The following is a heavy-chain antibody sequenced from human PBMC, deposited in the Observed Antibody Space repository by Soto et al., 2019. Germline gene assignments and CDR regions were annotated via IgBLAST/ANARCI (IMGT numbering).Heavy chain of an antibody. Sequence: SETLSLTCTVSGGSISSYYWSWIRQPAGKGLEWIGRIYTSGSTNYNPSLKSRVTMSVDTSKNQFSLKLSSVTAADTAVYYCARGAIAAAAGAFDIWGQGTMVTVSS. V-gene: IGHV4-4*07. J-gene: IGHJ3*02. CDR2: IYTSGST. CDR3: ARGAIAAAAGAFDI. D-gene: IGHD6-13*01. CDR1: GGSISSYY.